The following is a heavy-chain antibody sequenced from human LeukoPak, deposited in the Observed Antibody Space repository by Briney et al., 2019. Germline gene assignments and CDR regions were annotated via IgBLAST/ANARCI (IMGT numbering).Heavy chain of an antibody. V-gene: IGHV5-51*01. CDR1: GYSFTSYW. CDR3: ARRTYYYDSSGYYDY. D-gene: IGHD3-22*01. J-gene: IGHJ4*02. CDR2: IYPGDSDT. Sequence: GESLNISCKGSGYSFTSYWIGWVRQMPGKGLEWMGIIYPGDSDTRYSPSFQGLVTISADKSISTAYLQWSSLKASDTAMYYCARRTYYYDSSGYYDYWGQGTLVTVSS.